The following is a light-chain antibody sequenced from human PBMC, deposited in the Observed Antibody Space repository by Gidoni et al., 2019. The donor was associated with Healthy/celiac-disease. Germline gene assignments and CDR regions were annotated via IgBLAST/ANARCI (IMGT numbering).Light chain of an antibody. CDR3: MQALQTPRT. J-gene: IGKJ1*01. CDR2: LGS. CDR1: QSLLHSNGYNY. Sequence: DIVMTQSPLSLPVTPGEPASISCRSSQSLLHSNGYNYLDWYLQQPGQSPQLLIYLGSNRASGVPDRFSGSGSGTDFTLKSSRVDAEDVGVYYCMQALQTPRTFGQGTKVEIK. V-gene: IGKV2-28*01.